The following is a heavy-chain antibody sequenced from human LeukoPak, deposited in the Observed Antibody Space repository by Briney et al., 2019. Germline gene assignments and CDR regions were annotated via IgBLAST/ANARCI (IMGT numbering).Heavy chain of an antibody. CDR3: ASSGGSYGDGAFDI. J-gene: IGHJ3*02. V-gene: IGHV4-61*02. CDR2: IYTSGST. Sequence: SQTLSLTCTVSGGSISSGSYYWSWIRQPAGKGLEWIGRIYTSGSTNYNPSLKSRVTISVDTSKNQFSLKLSSVTAADTAVYYCASSGGSYGDGAFDIWGQGTMVTVSS. D-gene: IGHD1-26*01. CDR1: GGSISSGSYY.